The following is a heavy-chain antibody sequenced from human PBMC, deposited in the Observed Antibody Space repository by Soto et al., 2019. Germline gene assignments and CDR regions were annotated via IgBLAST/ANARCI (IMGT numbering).Heavy chain of an antibody. V-gene: IGHV3-74*01. CDR3: ARVGVGHYEFDY. CDR1: GFTFSSYW. D-gene: IGHD3-16*01. J-gene: IGHJ4*02. CDR2: IKTDGSST. Sequence: EVQLVESGGALVQPGGSLRLSCAASGFTFSSYWMHWVRQAPGEGLVWVSRIKTDGSSTSYADSVKGRFTISRDNAKNTMYLQMNSLRVEDMAVYYCARVGVGHYEFDYWGQGTLVTVSS.